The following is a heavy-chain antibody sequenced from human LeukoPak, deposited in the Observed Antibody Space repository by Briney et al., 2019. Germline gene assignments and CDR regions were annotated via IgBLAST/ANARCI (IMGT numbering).Heavy chain of an antibody. V-gene: IGHV4-30-4*01. J-gene: IGHJ4*02. D-gene: IGHD5-18*01. Sequence: PSETLSLTCTVSGGSISSGDSYWSWIRQPPGKGLEWIGYIDYSGSTYYNPSLKSRVTVSVDTSKNQLSLKLSSVTAADTAVYYCARGSGYSYGYLDYWGQGTLVTVSS. CDR2: IDYSGST. CDR1: GGSISSGDSY. CDR3: ARGSGYSYGYLDY.